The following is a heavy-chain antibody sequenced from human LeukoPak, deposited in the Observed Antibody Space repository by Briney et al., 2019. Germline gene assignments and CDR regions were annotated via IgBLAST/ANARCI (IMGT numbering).Heavy chain of an antibody. CDR1: GFTFSNYG. Sequence: PGGSLRLSCAASGFTFSNYGMHWVRQAPGKGLEWVTFIRYDGSNKYYADSVKGRFTISRDNSKNTLYLQMNSLRAEDTAVYYCAKDLGVVVITGVPKEGDYWGQGTLVTVSS. CDR3: AKDLGVVVITGVPKEGDY. D-gene: IGHD3-22*01. V-gene: IGHV3-30*02. CDR2: IRYDGSNK. J-gene: IGHJ4*02.